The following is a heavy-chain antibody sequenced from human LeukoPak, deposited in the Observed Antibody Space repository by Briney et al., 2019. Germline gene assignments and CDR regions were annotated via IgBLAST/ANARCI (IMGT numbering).Heavy chain of an antibody. J-gene: IGHJ5*02. CDR2: INHSGST. CDR3: ARLGAAVAGTYWFDP. CDR1: GGSFSGYY. D-gene: IGHD6-19*01. Sequence: SETLSLTCAVYGGSFSGYYWSWLRQPPGKGLEWLGEINHSGSTNYNPSLKSRVTISVDTSKNQFSLKLSSVTAADTAVYYCARLGAAVAGTYWFDPWGQGTLVTVSS. V-gene: IGHV4-34*01.